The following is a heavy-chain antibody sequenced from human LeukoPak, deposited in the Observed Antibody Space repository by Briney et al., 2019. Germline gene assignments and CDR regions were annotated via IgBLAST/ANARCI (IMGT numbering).Heavy chain of an antibody. Sequence: SVKVSCKASGGTFSSYAISWVRQAPGQGLEWVGGIIPIFGTANYAQKFQGRVTITADKSTSTAYMELSSLRSEDTAVYYCARARRFTAAAGQPFDYWGQGTLVTVSS. CDR3: ARARRFTAAAGQPFDY. CDR1: GGTFSSYA. J-gene: IGHJ4*02. D-gene: IGHD6-13*01. CDR2: IIPIFGTA. V-gene: IGHV1-69*06.